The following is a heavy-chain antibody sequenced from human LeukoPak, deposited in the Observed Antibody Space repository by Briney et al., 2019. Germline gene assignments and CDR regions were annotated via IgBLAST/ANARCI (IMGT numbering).Heavy chain of an antibody. J-gene: IGHJ4*02. CDR1: GFTFSSYE. Sequence: GGSLRLSCAASGFTFSSYEMNWVRQAPGKGLEWVSLISYDGITEDYSDSVKGRFTISRDNSKNSLYLQMDSLRAEDTAVYYCASSGYSVSSVPYYFDYWGQGTLVTVSS. D-gene: IGHD6-6*01. CDR2: ISYDGITE. CDR3: ASSGYSVSSVPYYFDY. V-gene: IGHV3-30*04.